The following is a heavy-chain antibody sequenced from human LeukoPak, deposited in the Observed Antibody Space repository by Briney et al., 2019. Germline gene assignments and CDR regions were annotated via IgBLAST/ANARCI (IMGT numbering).Heavy chain of an antibody. V-gene: IGHV3-30*04. Sequence: PGGSLRLSCAASGFTFNTYVMHWVRQSPGKGLEWVAGLSQDGSNEYYADSVKGRFTISGDNSKNTLYVQVNSLRVDDTAVYYCAREANAFDIWGQGTMVTVSS. CDR2: LSQDGSNE. J-gene: IGHJ3*02. CDR1: GFTFNTYV. CDR3: AREANAFDI.